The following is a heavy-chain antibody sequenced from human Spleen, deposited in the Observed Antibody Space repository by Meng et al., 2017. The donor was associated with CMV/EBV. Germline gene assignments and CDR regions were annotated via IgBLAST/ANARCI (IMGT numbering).Heavy chain of an antibody. CDR1: GFTFSSYW. CDR2: IKQDGSEK. CDR3: AKDHGDFALDF. V-gene: IGHV3-7*01. D-gene: IGHD4-17*01. Sequence: GGSLRLSCAASGFTFSSYWMSWVRQAPGKGLEWVANIKQDGSEKYYVDSVKGRFTISRDNAKNSLYLQMNSLRAEDTAVYYCAKDHGDFALDFWGQGTLVTVSS. J-gene: IGHJ4*02.